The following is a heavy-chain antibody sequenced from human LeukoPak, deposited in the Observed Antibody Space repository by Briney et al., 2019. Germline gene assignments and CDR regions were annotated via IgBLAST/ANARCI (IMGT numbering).Heavy chain of an antibody. V-gene: IGHV3-33*01. Sequence: GRSLRLSCAASGFTFSSYGMHWVRQAPGKGLEWVAVIWYDGSNKYYADSVKGRFTISRDNSKNTLYLQMNSLRAEDTAVYYCAREGQTYYYGSGSPTDYGMDVWGKRTTVTVSS. J-gene: IGHJ6*04. CDR3: AREGQTYYYGSGSPTDYGMDV. D-gene: IGHD3-10*01. CDR2: IWYDGSNK. CDR1: GFTFSSYG.